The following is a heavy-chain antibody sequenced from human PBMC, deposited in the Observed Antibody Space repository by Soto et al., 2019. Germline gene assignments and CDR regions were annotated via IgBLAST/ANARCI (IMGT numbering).Heavy chain of an antibody. Sequence: EVQLLESGGGLVQPGGSLRLSCAASGFTFSSYAMSWVRQAPGKGLEWVSAISGSGGSTYYADSVKGRFTISRDNSKNTLYLQMNSLGAEDTAVYYCAKHPPYYDILTGYYKYYFDYWGQGTLVTVSS. CDR3: AKHPPYYDILTGYYKYYFDY. D-gene: IGHD3-9*01. J-gene: IGHJ4*02. CDR1: GFTFSSYA. V-gene: IGHV3-23*01. CDR2: ISGSGGST.